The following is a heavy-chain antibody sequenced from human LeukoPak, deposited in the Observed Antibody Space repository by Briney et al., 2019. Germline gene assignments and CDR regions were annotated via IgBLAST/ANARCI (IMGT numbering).Heavy chain of an antibody. Sequence: SQTLSLTCAISGDSVSSNNAAWNWIRQSPSRGLEWLGRTYYRSTWYNDYAVSVRGRITVNPDTSKNQFSLHLNSVTPEDTAVYYCARRLTQYDCFDPWGQGILVTVSS. V-gene: IGHV6-1*01. CDR3: ARRLTQYDCFDP. J-gene: IGHJ5*02. CDR1: GDSVSSNNAA. CDR2: TYYRSTWYN. D-gene: IGHD2-2*01.